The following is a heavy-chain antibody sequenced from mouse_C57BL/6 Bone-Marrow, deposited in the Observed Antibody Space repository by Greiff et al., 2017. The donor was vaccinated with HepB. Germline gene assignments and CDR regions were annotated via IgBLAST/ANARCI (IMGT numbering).Heavy chain of an antibody. J-gene: IGHJ2*01. CDR2: INYDGSST. D-gene: IGHD3-1*01. V-gene: IGHV5-16*01. CDR3: ARDRGRGYFDY. CDR1: GFTFSDYY. Sequence: VMLVESEGGLVQPGSSMKLSCTASGFTFSDYYMAWVRQVPEKGLEWVANINYDGSSTYYLDSLKSRFIISRDNAKNILYLQMSSLKSEDTATYYCARDRGRGYFDYWGQGTTLTVSS.